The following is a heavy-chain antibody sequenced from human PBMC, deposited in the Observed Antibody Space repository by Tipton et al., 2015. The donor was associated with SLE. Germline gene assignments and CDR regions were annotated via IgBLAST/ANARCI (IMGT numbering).Heavy chain of an antibody. CDR3: ASLIAVAGRGAFDI. D-gene: IGHD6-19*01. V-gene: IGHV4-39*01. CDR1: GGSINSSPYY. J-gene: IGHJ3*02. Sequence: TLSLTCTVSGGSINSSPYYWGWIRQPPGKGLEWIGSIFYSGTTYYNPSLKSRITISVDTSKNQFFLKLSSVTAADTAVYYCASLIAVAGRGAFDIWGQGTMVTVSS. CDR2: IFYSGTT.